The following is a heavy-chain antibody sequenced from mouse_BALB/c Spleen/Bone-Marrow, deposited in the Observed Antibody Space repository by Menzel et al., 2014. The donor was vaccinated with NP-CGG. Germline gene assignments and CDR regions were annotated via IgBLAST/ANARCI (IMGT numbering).Heavy chain of an antibody. CDR2: INPSTGYT. D-gene: IGHD2-1*01. CDR1: GYTFTTYW. V-gene: IGHV1-7*01. CDR3: AREGIYYGNTWFAY. Sequence: QVQLQQPGAELAKPGASVKMSCKTSGYTFTTYWIHWVKRRPGQGLEWIGYINPSTGYTEYNQKFKDKATLTADKSSSTAYMQLSSLTSEEFAVYYCAREGIYYGNTWFAYWGQGTLVTVSA. J-gene: IGHJ3*01.